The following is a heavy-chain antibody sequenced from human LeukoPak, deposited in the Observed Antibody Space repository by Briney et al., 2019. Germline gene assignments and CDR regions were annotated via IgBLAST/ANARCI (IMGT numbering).Heavy chain of an antibody. D-gene: IGHD4-17*01. CDR2: IWYDGSNK. Sequence: GRSLRLSCAASGFTFSSYGMHWVRQAPGKGLEWVAVIWYDGSNKYYADPVKGRFTISRDNSKKTLYLQMNSLRAEDTAVYYWARDNDGDSFDAFDIWGQGTMVTVSS. J-gene: IGHJ3*02. CDR3: ARDNDGDSFDAFDI. CDR1: GFTFSSYG. V-gene: IGHV3-33*01.